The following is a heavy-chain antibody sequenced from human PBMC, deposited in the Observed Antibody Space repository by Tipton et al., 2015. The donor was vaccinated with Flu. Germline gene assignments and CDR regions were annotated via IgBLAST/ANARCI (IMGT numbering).Heavy chain of an antibody. Sequence: TLSLTCTVSGGSISSSSYYWGWIRQPPGKGLEWIGSIYYSGNTYYNPSLKSRVTISVDTSKNQFSLKLSSVTAADTAVYYCARDGFITMIVVVTPGALDIWGQGTMVTVSS. D-gene: IGHD3-22*01. CDR2: IYYSGNT. J-gene: IGHJ3*02. CDR1: GGSISSSSYY. CDR3: ARDGFITMIVVVTPGALDI. V-gene: IGHV4-39*07.